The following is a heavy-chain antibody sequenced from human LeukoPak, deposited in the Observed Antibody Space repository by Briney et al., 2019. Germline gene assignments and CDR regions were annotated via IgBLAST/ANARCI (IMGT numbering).Heavy chain of an antibody. CDR2: IIPIFGTA. D-gene: IGHD4-17*01. CDR1: GGTFSSYA. Sequence: ASVKVSCKASGGTFSSYAISWVRQAPGQGLEWMGGIIPIFGTANYAQKFQGRVTITADESTSTAYMELSSLRSEDTAVYYCARAHPASYDYGDYFEGRSFDYWGQGTLVTVSS. V-gene: IGHV1-69*01. J-gene: IGHJ4*02. CDR3: ARAHPASYDYGDYFEGRSFDY.